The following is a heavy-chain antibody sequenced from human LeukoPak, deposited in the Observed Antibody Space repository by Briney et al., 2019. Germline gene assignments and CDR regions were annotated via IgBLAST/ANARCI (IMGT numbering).Heavy chain of an antibody. D-gene: IGHD1-1*01. J-gene: IGHJ4*02. V-gene: IGHV3-7*05. CDR3: ARFRGTGFDY. CDR1: GFTFSGYW. CDR2: MKQDGIQK. Sequence: GGSLRLSCAASGFTFSGYWMTWVRQAPGKGLEWVANMKQDGIQKYYVDSVKGRFTISRDNAKNSVYLQMNSLRAEDTGVYYCARFRGTGFDYWGQGTLDTVSS.